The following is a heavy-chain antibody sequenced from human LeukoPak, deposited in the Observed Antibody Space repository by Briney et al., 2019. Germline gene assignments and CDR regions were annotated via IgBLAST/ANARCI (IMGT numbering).Heavy chain of an antibody. CDR3: ARWYQLLAHNWFDP. V-gene: IGHV4-4*02. CDR1: GGSISSSNW. D-gene: IGHD2-2*01. Sequence: SETLSLTCAVSGGSISSSNWWSWVRQPPGKGLEWIGEIYHSGSTNYNPSLKSRVTISVDKSKNQFSLKLSSVTAADTAVHYCARWYQLLAHNWFDPWGQGTLVTVSS. CDR2: IYHSGST. J-gene: IGHJ5*02.